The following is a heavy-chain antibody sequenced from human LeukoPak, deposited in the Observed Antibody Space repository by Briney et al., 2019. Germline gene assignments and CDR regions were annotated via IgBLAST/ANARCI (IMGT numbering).Heavy chain of an antibody. V-gene: IGHV3-21*01. CDR2: ISSSSSYI. CDR3: ARDAITMVRGVISP. J-gene: IGHJ5*02. Sequence: GGSLRLSCAASGFTFSSYSMNWVRQAPGKGLEWVPSISSSSSYIYYADSVKGRFTISRDNAKNSLYLQMNSLRAEDTAVYYCARDAITMVRGVISPWGQGTLVTVSS. CDR1: GFTFSSYS. D-gene: IGHD3-10*01.